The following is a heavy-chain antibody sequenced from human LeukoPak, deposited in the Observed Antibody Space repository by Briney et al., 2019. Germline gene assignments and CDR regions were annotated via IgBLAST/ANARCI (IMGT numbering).Heavy chain of an antibody. V-gene: IGHV4-59*07. Sequence: WDTLSLTCTLSCVSISIYYWSGIREPPGKGLEGIGYIYYSGITNYNPSLKSRVTISVHTSKTQFSLKLSSVPAADTAVYYCAISGFSYSSSWAYFDYWGQGTLVTVSS. D-gene: IGHD6-13*01. CDR1: CVSISIYY. J-gene: IGHJ4*02. CDR3: AISGFSYSSSWAYFDY. CDR2: IYYSGIT.